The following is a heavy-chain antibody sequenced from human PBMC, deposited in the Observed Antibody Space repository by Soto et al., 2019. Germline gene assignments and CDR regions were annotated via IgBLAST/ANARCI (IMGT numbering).Heavy chain of an antibody. Sequence: QVQLQQWGAGLLKPSETLSLTCAVYGGSFSGYYWSWVRQAPGKGLEWIGEITRSGGINYNPSLKSRVTMSLDTSKNQFSLRLNSVSDAETALYYCARLFAGATGNWYFDLWGRGTLVTVSS. CDR2: ITRSGGI. D-gene: IGHD1-1*01. CDR1: GGSFSGYY. J-gene: IGHJ2*01. CDR3: ARLFAGATGNWYFDL. V-gene: IGHV4-34*01.